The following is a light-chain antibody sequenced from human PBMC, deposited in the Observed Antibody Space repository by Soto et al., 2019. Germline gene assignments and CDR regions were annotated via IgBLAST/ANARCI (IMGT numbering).Light chain of an antibody. CDR3: QVWDIMTDNYV. Sequence: SYELTQPPSVSVAPEKTATITCGGNNIGNKRVHWYRQKPGQAPVLLISYDSDRPSGIPERFSGSNSENTATLTISRVEAGDEADYYCQVWDIMTDNYVFGSGTKRTVL. CDR2: YDS. V-gene: IGLV3-21*04. J-gene: IGLJ1*01. CDR1: NIGNKR.